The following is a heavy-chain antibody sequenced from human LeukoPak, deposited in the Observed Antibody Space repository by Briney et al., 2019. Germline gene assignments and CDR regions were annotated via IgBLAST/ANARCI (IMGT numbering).Heavy chain of an antibody. CDR3: AIQRVWFGELFGAFDI. D-gene: IGHD3-10*01. CDR2: ISGSGGST. Sequence: PGGSLRLSCAASGFTFSSYAMSWVRQAPGKGLEWVSGISGSGGSTYYADSVKGRFIISRDNSKNTLYLQMNSLREEDTAVYYCAIQRVWFGELFGAFDIWGHGKMVTVSS. CDR1: GFTFSSYA. J-gene: IGHJ3*02. V-gene: IGHV3-23*01.